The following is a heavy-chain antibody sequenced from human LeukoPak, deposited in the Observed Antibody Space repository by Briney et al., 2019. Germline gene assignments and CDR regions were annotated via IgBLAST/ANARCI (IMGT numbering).Heavy chain of an antibody. CDR2: IKKDGSEK. CDR1: GFIFSGSW. D-gene: IGHD2-15*01. CDR3: TTDTWYSAGH. J-gene: IGHJ4*02. Sequence: GGSLRLSCTASGFIFSGSWMAWIRQAPGKGLEWVAIIKKDGSEKYYVDSMKGRFTISRDNAKNSLFLQMNSLRAEDTAIYYCTTDTWYSAGHWGQGTLVTVSS. V-gene: IGHV3-7*03.